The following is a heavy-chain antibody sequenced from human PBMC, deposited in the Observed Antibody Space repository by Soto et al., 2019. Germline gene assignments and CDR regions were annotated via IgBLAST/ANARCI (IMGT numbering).Heavy chain of an antibody. V-gene: IGHV2-5*02. CDR2: IYWDDDK. D-gene: IGHD4-17*01. CDR1: GFSLSSYGMG. J-gene: IGHJ4*02. CDR3: AHAGDYDLLTFDH. Sequence: QITLKESGPTLVRPAQTLTLTCGFSGFSLSSYGMGVAWIRQPPGKALEWLALIYWDDDKRYSPSLKDRLAISNDTSSNQVVLTITNMDPGDTATYFCAHAGDYDLLTFDHWGPSTLVTVSS.